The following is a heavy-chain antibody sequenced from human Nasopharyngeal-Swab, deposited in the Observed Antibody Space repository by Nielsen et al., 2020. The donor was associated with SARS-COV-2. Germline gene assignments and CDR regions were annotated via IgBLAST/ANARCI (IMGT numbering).Heavy chain of an antibody. CDR2: IYSGGST. J-gene: IGHJ6*02. CDR3: ARDLDMAGGMDV. D-gene: IGHD6-19*01. V-gene: IGHV3-53*01. Sequence: GESLKISCAASGFTVSSNYMSWVRQAPGKGLEWASVIYSGGSTYYADSVKGRFTISRDNSKNTLYLQMNSLRAEDTAVYYCARDLDMAGGMDVWGQGTTVTVSS. CDR1: GFTVSSNY.